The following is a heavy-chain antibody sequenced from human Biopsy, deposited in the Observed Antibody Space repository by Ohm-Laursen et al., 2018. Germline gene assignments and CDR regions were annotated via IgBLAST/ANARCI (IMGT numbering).Heavy chain of an antibody. CDR2: RSYCGSTGYSGSA. V-gene: IGHV4-61*01. CDR1: GDSVSSGSHH. J-gene: IGHJ5*02. CDR3: ASFVGGGGDVGA. D-gene: IGHD3-16*01. Sequence: GTLSLTCAVSGDSVSSGSHHWSWIRQSPGNGLEWIGERSYCGSTGYSGSANDTPSLKTRITISADTSRNAFSWRLASVSAADAALYYCASFVGGGGDVGAWGQGTLVTVSS.